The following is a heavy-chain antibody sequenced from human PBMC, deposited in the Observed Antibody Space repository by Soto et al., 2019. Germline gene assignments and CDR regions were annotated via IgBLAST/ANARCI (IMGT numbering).Heavy chain of an antibody. CDR3: AKSARVYYYDSSGYSPFDY. Sequence: EVQLLESGGGLVQPGGSLRLSCAASGFTFSSYAMSWVRQAPGKGLEWVSAISGSGGSTYYADSVKGRFTISRDNSENTLYRQMSSLRAEDTAVYYCAKSARVYYYDSSGYSPFDYWGQGTLVTVSS. V-gene: IGHV3-23*01. D-gene: IGHD3-22*01. CDR2: ISGSGGST. J-gene: IGHJ4*02. CDR1: GFTFSSYA.